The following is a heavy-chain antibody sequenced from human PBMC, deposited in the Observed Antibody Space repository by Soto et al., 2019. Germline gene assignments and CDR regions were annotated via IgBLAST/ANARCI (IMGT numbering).Heavy chain of an antibody. D-gene: IGHD1-26*01. CDR1: GASISSTSHS. CDR3: ARHRGSGTYYEAYDI. J-gene: IGHJ3*02. CDR2: ISYSGNT. V-gene: IGHV4-39*01. Sequence: ETLSLTCTVSGASISSTSHSWGWIRQSPGKGLGWIASISYSGNTYYNPSLKSRVTISVDTSKNQFSLKLISVTAADTAIYYCARHRGSGTYYEAYDIWGQGTVVTVSS.